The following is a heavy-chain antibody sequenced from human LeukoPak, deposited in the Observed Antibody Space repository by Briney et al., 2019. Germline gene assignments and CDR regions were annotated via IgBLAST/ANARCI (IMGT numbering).Heavy chain of an antibody. CDR3: ARNHGDY. D-gene: IGHD1-14*01. J-gene: IGHJ4*02. CDR1: GFTFTSHW. CDR2: INQDGGEK. V-gene: IGHV3-7*01. Sequence: GGSLRLSCAASGFTFTSHWMSWVRQAPGKGLEWVANINQDGGEKYFLDSVKGRFTIPRDNAMNSLYLQMNNLRAEDTALYYCARNHGDYWGQGTLVTVSS.